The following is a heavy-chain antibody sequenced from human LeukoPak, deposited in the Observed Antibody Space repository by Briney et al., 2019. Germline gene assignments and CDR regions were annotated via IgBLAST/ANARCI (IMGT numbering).Heavy chain of an antibody. J-gene: IGHJ4*02. D-gene: IGHD6-19*01. CDR1: GGSISSSSYY. V-gene: IGHV4-39*01. CDR2: FYYSGNT. CDR3: ARTEGIAVAGSRQYFDY. Sequence: SETLCLTCSVSGGSISSSSYYWGWIRQPPGKGLEWIGSFYYSGNTYYNPSLKSRVTISVDTSKNEFFLNLRSVTAADTAVYYCARTEGIAVAGSRQYFDYWGQGMLVTVSS.